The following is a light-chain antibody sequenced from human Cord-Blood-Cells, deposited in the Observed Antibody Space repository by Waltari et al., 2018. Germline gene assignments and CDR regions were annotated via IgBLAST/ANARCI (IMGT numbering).Light chain of an antibody. V-gene: IGKV3-15*01. J-gene: IGKJ2*01. CDR2: GAS. Sequence: IVLTQSPATLSVSTGERANLSCRASQSVSSNLAWYQQKPGQAPRLLIYGASSRATGIPARFSGSGSGTEFTLTISSLQSEDFAVYYCQQYNNWPYTFGQGTKLEIK. CDR1: QSVSSN. CDR3: QQYNNWPYT.